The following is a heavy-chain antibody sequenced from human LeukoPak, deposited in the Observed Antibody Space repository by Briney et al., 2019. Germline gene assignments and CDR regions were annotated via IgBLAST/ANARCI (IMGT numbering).Heavy chain of an antibody. V-gene: IGHV1-8*01. J-gene: IGHJ6*03. CDR1: GYTFTSYD. Sequence: GASVKVSCKASGYTFTSYDINWVRQATGQGLEWMGWMNPNSGNTGYAQKFQGRVTMTRNTSISTAYMELSSLRFEDTAVYYCARGLENYYYYYYMDVWGKGTTVTVSS. CDR2: MNPNSGNT. CDR3: ARGLENYYYYYYMDV.